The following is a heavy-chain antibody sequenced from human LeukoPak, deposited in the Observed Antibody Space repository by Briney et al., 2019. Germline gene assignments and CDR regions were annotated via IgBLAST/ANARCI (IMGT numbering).Heavy chain of an antibody. V-gene: IGHV4-39*07. CDR1: GGSISSSNYY. CDR2: IYYSGST. CDR3: ASRTPTVTTKLGY. Sequence: PSETLSLTCTVSGGSISSSNYYWGWIRQPPGKGLEWIGTIYYSGSTYYNPSLKSRVTISIDTSKKQFSLKLSSVTAADTAVYYCASRTPTVTTKLGYWGQGTLVTVSS. J-gene: IGHJ4*02. D-gene: IGHD4-17*01.